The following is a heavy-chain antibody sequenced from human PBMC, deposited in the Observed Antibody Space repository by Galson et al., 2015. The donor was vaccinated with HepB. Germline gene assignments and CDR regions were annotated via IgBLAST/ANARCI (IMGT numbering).Heavy chain of an antibody. Sequence: SVKVSCKASGFTFTSYGIHWVRQAPGQRLEWTGWINAGTGNTKYSQKFQGRVTITSDASASTAYMELNSLRSEDTAVYFCARGVTLVRGVISDMDVWGQGTTVTVSS. V-gene: IGHV1-3*01. CDR1: GFTFTSYG. J-gene: IGHJ6*02. CDR2: INAGTGNT. D-gene: IGHD3-10*01. CDR3: ARGVTLVRGVISDMDV.